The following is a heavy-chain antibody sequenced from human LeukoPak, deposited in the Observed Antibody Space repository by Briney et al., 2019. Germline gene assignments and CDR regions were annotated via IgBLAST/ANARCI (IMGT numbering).Heavy chain of an antibody. J-gene: IGHJ5*02. CDR2: MNPNSGNT. D-gene: IGHD3-10*01. CDR3: ARKYYGSNRWFDP. CDR1: GGTFSSYA. Sequence: VASVKVSCKASGGTFSSYAISWVRQAPGQGLEWMGWMNPNSGNTGYAQKFQGRVTMTRNTSISTAYMELSSLRSEDTAVYYCARKYYGSNRWFDPWGQGTLVTVSS. V-gene: IGHV1-8*02.